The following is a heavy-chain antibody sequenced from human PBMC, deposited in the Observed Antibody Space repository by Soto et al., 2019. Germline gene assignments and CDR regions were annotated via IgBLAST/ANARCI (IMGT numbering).Heavy chain of an antibody. CDR1: GYTFTSYA. J-gene: IGHJ4*02. CDR3: ARVLVGATPVDY. CDR2: INAGNGNT. V-gene: IGHV1-3*01. D-gene: IGHD1-26*01. Sequence: ASVKVSCKASGYTFTSYAMHWVRQAPGQRLEWVGWINAGNGNTKYSQKFQGRVTITRDTSASTAYMELSSLRSEDTAVYYCARVLVGATPVDYWGQGSLVTVSS.